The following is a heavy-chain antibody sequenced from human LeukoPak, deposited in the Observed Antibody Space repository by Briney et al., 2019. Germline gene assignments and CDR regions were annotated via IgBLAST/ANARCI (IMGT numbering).Heavy chain of an antibody. Sequence: ASVKVSCKASGYIFTTYGFSWVRQAPGQGLEWMGWISACNGNTNYAQNFQGRVTMTTDTSTNTAYMELRSLRSDDTAVYYCARADNRIVAVTADTYDYWGQGTLVTVSS. D-gene: IGHD2-21*02. J-gene: IGHJ4*02. CDR2: ISACNGNT. V-gene: IGHV1-18*01. CDR1: GYIFTTYG. CDR3: ARADNRIVAVTADTYDY.